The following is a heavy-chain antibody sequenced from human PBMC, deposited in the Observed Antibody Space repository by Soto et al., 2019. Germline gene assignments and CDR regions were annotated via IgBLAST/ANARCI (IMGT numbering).Heavy chain of an antibody. V-gene: IGHV1-24*01. CDR2: FDPEDGET. CDR1: RYTLTELS. CDR3: ARDKAQQLDPDSNWFDP. D-gene: IGHD6-13*01. J-gene: IGHJ5*02. Sequence: ASVRVSCKVSRYTLTELSMHWVRQAPGKGLEWMGGFDPEDGETIYAQKFQGRVTITADTSTDTAYMELSSLRSEDTAVYYCARDKAQQLDPDSNWFDPWGQGTLVTVSS.